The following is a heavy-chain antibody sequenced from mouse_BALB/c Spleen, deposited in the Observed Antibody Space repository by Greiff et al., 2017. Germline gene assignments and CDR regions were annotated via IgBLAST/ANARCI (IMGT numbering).Heavy chain of an antibody. CDR1: GYTFTSYW. J-gene: IGHJ2*01. Sequence: QVQLQQSGAELAKPGASVKMSCKASGYTFTSYWMHWVKQRPGQGLEWIGYINPSTGYTEYNQKFKDKATLTADKSSSTAYMQLSSLTSEDSAVYYCARKGLLRLYFDYWGQGTTLTVSS. CDR2: INPSTGYT. V-gene: IGHV1-7*01. CDR3: ARKGLLRLYFDY. D-gene: IGHD1-2*01.